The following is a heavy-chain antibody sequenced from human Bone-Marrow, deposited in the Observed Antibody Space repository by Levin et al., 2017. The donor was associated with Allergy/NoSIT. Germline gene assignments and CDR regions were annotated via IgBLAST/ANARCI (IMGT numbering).Heavy chain of an antibody. Sequence: GESLKISCKASGYTFTRSGFTWVRQAPGQGLEWMGYISPYNGNTNYAQKFQGRVTMTTDTSTSTAYMELTSLRSDDTAVYYCARTYYYDSIGYPGYLDYWGQGTLVTVSS. CDR3: ARTYYYDSIGYPGYLDY. D-gene: IGHD3-22*01. J-gene: IGHJ4*02. CDR1: GYTFTRSG. V-gene: IGHV1-18*01. CDR2: ISPYNGNT.